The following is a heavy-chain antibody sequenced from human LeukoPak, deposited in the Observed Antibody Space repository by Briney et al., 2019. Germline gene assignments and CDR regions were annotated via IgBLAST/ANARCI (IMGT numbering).Heavy chain of an antibody. Sequence: ASVKVSCKASGYTFTSYGISWVRQATGQGLEWMGWISAYNGNTNYAQKLQGRVTMTTDTSTSTAYMELRSLRSYNPPVYYCASWGYCSGGSCNWADYWGQGTLVTVSP. J-gene: IGHJ4*02. CDR2: ISAYNGNT. V-gene: IGHV1-18*01. D-gene: IGHD2-15*01. CDR1: GYTFTSYG. CDR3: ASWGYCSGGSCNWADY.